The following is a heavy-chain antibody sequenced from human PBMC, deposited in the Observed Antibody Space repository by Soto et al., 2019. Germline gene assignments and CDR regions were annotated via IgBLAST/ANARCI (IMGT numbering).Heavy chain of an antibody. CDR1: GGSISSYY. CDR2: IYYSGST. Sequence: QVQLQESGPGLVKPSETLSLTCTVSGGSISSYYWSWIRQPPGKGPEWIGYIYYSGSTNHNPSLKSRVTISVDTSKNQFSLRLSSVTAVDTAVYYCARATSSWGYFDYWGQGTLVTVSS. D-gene: IGHD6-13*01. CDR3: ARATSSWGYFDY. V-gene: IGHV4-59*01. J-gene: IGHJ4*03.